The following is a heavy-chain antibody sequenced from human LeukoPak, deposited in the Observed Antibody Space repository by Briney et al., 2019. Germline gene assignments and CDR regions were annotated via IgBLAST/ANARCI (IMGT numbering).Heavy chain of an antibody. V-gene: IGHV1-2*02. CDR1: GYTFTGYY. Sequence: GASVKVSCKASGYTFTGYYMHWVRQAPGQGLEWMGWINPNSGGTNYAQKFQGRVTMTRDTSISTAYMELSRLRSDDTAVYYCARQLTGLYYYDSSGYYPYYWGQGTLVTVSS. CDR3: ARQLTGLYYYDSSGYYPYY. D-gene: IGHD3-22*01. J-gene: IGHJ4*02. CDR2: INPNSGGT.